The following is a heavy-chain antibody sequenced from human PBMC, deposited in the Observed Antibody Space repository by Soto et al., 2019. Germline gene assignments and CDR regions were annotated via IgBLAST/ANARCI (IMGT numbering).Heavy chain of an antibody. V-gene: IGHV3-7*05. Sequence: GESLKISCAASGFTFSSYWMSWVRQAPGKGLEWVANIKQDGSEKYYVDSVKGRFTISRDNAKNSLYLQMNSLRAEDTAVYYCARDHSLWFGESDPFFDYWGQGTLVTVSS. J-gene: IGHJ4*02. CDR1: GFTFSSYW. CDR3: ARDHSLWFGESDPFFDY. D-gene: IGHD3-10*01. CDR2: IKQDGSEK.